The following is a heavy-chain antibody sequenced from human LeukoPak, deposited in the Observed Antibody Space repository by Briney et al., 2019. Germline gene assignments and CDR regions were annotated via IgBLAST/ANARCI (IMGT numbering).Heavy chain of an antibody. Sequence: GASVKVSFKASGYTFTGYYMHWVRQAPGQGLEWMGWINPNSGGTNYAQKFQGRVTMTRDTSISTAYMELRRLRSDDTAVYYCARARSKIVVVTNDAFDIWGQGTMVTVSS. CDR1: GYTFTGYY. CDR3: ARARSKIVVVTNDAFDI. J-gene: IGHJ3*02. V-gene: IGHV1-2*02. D-gene: IGHD3-22*01. CDR2: INPNSGGT.